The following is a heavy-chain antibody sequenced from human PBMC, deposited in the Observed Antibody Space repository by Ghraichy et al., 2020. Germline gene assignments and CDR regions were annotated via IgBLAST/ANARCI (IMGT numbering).Heavy chain of an antibody. CDR2: ISGSGGST. D-gene: IGHD3-22*01. CDR1: GFTFSSYA. CDR3: ANRGGGYYDSSGYYYDY. Sequence: GESLNISCAASGFTFSSYAMSWVRQAPGKGLEWVSAISGSGGSTYYADSVKGRFTISRDNSKNTLYLQMNSLRAEDTAVYYCANRGGGYYDSSGYYYDYWGQGTLVTVSS. V-gene: IGHV3-23*01. J-gene: IGHJ4*02.